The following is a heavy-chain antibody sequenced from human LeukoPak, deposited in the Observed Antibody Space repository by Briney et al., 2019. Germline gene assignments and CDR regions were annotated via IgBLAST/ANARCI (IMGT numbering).Heavy chain of an antibody. Sequence: SSVKVSCKASGGTFSSYAISWVRQAPGQGLEWMGGIIPIFGTANYAQKFQGRVTITTDESTSTAYMELSSLRSEDTAVYYCARSLWRPYDRGYYYYYMDVWGKGTTVTVSS. J-gene: IGHJ6*03. CDR2: IIPIFGTA. CDR3: ARSLWRPYDRGYYYYYMDV. V-gene: IGHV1-69*05. CDR1: GGTFSSYA. D-gene: IGHD3-22*01.